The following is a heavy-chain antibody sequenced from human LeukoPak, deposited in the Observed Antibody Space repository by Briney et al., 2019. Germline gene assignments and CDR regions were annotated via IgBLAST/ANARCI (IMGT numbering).Heavy chain of an antibody. V-gene: IGHV4-59*08. J-gene: IGHJ4*02. CDR3: ARVTPQGEDYGDYGYYFDY. CDR1: GGSISSYY. D-gene: IGHD4-17*01. Sequence: SETLSLTCTVSGGSISSYYWSWIRQPPGKGLEWIGYIYYSGSTNYNPSLKSRVTISVDTSKNQFSLKLSSVTAADTAVYYCARVTPQGEDYGDYGYYFDYWGRGTLVTVSS. CDR2: IYYSGST.